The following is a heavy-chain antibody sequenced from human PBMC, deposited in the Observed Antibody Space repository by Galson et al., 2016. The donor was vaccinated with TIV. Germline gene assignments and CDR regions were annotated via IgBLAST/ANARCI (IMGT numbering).Heavy chain of an antibody. CDR3: ARAAPFYSSSWSMDY. V-gene: IGHV1-69*05. D-gene: IGHD6-13*01. J-gene: IGHJ4*02. CDR1: GVIFSSNA. Sequence: SVKVSCKASGVIFSSNAFNWVRQAPGHGLEWVGGISPLFGTTNYAQRFQGRVTFSTDASKTTAYMELTSLTSEDTAVYYCARAAPFYSSSWSMDYWGQGTLVTVSS. CDR2: ISPLFGTT.